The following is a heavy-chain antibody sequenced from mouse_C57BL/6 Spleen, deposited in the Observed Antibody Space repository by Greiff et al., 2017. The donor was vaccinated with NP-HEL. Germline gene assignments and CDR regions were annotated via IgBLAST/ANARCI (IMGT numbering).Heavy chain of an antibody. Sequence: QVQLQQSGAELVKPGASVKLSCKASGYTFTSYWMHWVKQRPGQGLEWIGMIHPNSGSTNYNEKFKSKATLTVDKSSSTAYMQLSSLTSEDSAVYYCARERVNLFPLFDYWGQGTTLTVSS. V-gene: IGHV1-64*01. CDR2: IHPNSGST. D-gene: IGHD1-1*01. CDR1: GYTFTSYW. J-gene: IGHJ2*01. CDR3: ARERVNLFPLFDY.